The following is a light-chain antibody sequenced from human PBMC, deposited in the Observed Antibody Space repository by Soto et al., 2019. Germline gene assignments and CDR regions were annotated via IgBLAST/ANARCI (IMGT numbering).Light chain of an antibody. CDR2: LGS. J-gene: IGKJ2*02. V-gene: IGKV2-28*01. Sequence: DIVMTQSPLSLPVTPGEPASISCRSSQSLLHSNGYNYLDWYLQKPGQSPQLLIYLGSNRASGVPDRFSGSGSGTDSTLKISRVEAEDVGVYYCMQAIQTRTFGQGTKLEIK. CDR3: MQAIQTRT. CDR1: QSLLHSNGYNY.